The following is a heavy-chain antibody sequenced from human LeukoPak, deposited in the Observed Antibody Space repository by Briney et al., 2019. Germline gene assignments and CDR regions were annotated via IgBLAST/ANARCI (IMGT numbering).Heavy chain of an antibody. D-gene: IGHD4-17*01. CDR1: GFALGSDG. Sequence: PGGSLRLSCAASGFALGSDGMHWIRQSPGKGLGWVASLWYDGSKEFYADSVKGRFTISRDMSKSTLFLQMNSLRGDDTATYFCAKDQGYGDGRGLDHWGQGTLVIASS. V-gene: IGHV3-33*03. CDR3: AKDQGYGDGRGLDH. J-gene: IGHJ5*02. CDR2: LWYDGSKE.